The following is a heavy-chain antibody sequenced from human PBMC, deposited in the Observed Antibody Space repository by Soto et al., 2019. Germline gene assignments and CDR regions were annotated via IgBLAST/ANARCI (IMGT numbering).Heavy chain of an antibody. Sequence: GASVKVSCKDSVYTFTSCVISWVRQAPGQGLEWIGWISAYNGNTNYAQKLQGRVTMTTDTSTSPAYMELRSLRSNDTAVYYCASSVRYDPPDYWGQGTLDTVSS. CDR3: ASSVRYDPPDY. CDR2: ISAYNGNT. CDR1: VYTFTSCV. J-gene: IGHJ4*02. D-gene: IGHD1-20*01. V-gene: IGHV1-18*01.